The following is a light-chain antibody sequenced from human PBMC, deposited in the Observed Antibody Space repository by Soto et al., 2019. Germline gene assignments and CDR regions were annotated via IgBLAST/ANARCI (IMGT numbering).Light chain of an antibody. CDR3: QQSYSTTIT. J-gene: IGKJ5*01. V-gene: IGKV1-39*01. Sequence: DFQMTQCLSSVSASVGDSVTISCRASQSISSYLNWYHQKPGKAPKLLIYAASSLQSGVPSRFSGSGSGTDFTLTISSLQPEDFATYYCQQSYSTTITFGQGTRLETK. CDR1: QSISSY. CDR2: AAS.